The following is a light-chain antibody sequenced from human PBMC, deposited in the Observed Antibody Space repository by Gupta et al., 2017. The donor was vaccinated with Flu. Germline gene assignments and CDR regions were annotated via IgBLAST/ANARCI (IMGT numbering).Light chain of an antibody. CDR3: QQYDSYPYT. V-gene: IGKV1-8*01. CDR2: AAS. Sequence: PSSFSASTGDRVTITCRASQGISSYLAWYQQKPGKAPKLLIYAASTLQSGVPSRFSGSGSGTDFTLTISCLQSEEFATYYCQQYDSYPYTFGQGTKLEIK. CDR1: QGISSY. J-gene: IGKJ2*01.